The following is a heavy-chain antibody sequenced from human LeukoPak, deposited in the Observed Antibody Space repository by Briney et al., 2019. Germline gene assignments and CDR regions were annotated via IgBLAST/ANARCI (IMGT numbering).Heavy chain of an antibody. CDR3: ARVKAARSPEPLSV. CDR2: ISSSSSYI. D-gene: IGHD6-6*01. J-gene: IGHJ6*04. Sequence: PGESLRLSCAASGFTFSRFRMSWVRQAPGKGLEWVSSISSSSSYIYYADSVKGRFTISRDNAKNSLYLQMNSLRAEDTAVYYCARVKAARSPEPLSVWGKGTTVTVSS. CDR1: GFTFSRFR. V-gene: IGHV3-21*01.